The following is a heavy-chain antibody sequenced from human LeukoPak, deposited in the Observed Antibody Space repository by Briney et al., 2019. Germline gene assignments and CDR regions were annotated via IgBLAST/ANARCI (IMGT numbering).Heavy chain of an antibody. CDR3: AKGFASGYYFHYFDY. CDR2: ISYDGSNK. J-gene: IGHJ4*02. Sequence: GGSLRLSCAASGFTFSSYGMHWVRQAPGKGLEWVAVISYDGSNKYYADSVKGRFTISRDNSKNTLYLQMNSLRAEDTAVYYCAKGFASGYYFHYFDYWGQGTLVTVSS. V-gene: IGHV3-30*18. D-gene: IGHD3-3*01. CDR1: GFTFSSYG.